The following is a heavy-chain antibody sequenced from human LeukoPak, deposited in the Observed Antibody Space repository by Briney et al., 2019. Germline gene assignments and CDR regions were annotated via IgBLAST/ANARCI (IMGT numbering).Heavy chain of an antibody. Sequence: GGSLRLSCAASGFTFSTYSMKWVRQAPGKGLEWVSYIGRSSSPIYYADSVKGRFTISRDNAKNSLYLQMNGLRAENTAVYYCARGPSSQFRTDYWGQGTLVTVSS. CDR3: ARGPSSQFRTDY. J-gene: IGHJ4*02. CDR2: IGRSSSPI. D-gene: IGHD2-2*01. V-gene: IGHV3-48*01. CDR1: GFTFSTYS.